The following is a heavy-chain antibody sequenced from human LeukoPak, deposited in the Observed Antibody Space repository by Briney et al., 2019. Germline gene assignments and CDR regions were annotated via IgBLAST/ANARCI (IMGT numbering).Heavy chain of an antibody. D-gene: IGHD4-17*01. V-gene: IGHV3-30*04. Sequence: PGGSLRLSCAVSGFTFSGYSMHWVRQAPGKGLEWVAIRSYDGSNSYYADSVKGRFTISRDNSKNTLYLQMNSLRAEDTAVYYCARKAKDYGDDNWFDPWGQGTLVTVSS. CDR3: ARKAKDYGDDNWFDP. CDR2: RSYDGSNS. J-gene: IGHJ5*02. CDR1: GFTFSGYS.